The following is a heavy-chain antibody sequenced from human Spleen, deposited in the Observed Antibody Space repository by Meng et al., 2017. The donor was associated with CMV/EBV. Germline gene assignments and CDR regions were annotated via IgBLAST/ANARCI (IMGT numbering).Heavy chain of an antibody. CDR3: AKSGGHGYCSSTSCYEDDWYFDL. CDR2: ISGSGNNT. Sequence: VRQAPGKGQEWVSAISGSGNNTYYADSVKGRFTIYRDNSKNTLYLQMNSLRAEDTAVYYCAKSGGHGYCSSTSCYEDDWYFDLWGRGTLVTVSS. D-gene: IGHD2-2*03. V-gene: IGHV3-23*01. J-gene: IGHJ2*01.